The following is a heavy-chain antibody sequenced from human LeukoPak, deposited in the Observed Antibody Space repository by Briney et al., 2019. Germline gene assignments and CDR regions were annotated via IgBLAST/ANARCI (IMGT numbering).Heavy chain of an antibody. CDR1: GGSFSNYY. Sequence: SETLSLTCAVYGGSFSNYYWTWIRQPPGKGLEWIGEIDHSGSSHYNPSLKSRVTISVDTSKNQLPLKLSSVTAAGTAVYYCARGLEDRISIFGVVKFYYFDFWGQGTLVTVSS. J-gene: IGHJ4*02. CDR3: ARGLEDRISIFGVVKFYYFDF. CDR2: IDHSGSS. V-gene: IGHV4-34*01. D-gene: IGHD3-3*01.